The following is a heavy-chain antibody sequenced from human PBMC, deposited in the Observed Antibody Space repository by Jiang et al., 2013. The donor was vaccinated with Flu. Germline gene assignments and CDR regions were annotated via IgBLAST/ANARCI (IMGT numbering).Heavy chain of an antibody. V-gene: IGHV4-59*01. Sequence: GPGLVKPSETLSLTCTVSGDSISRYYWNWIRQTPEKGLEWVGYIYYSGNTNSNPSLKSRLSISIDTSKKSFSLKLKSVTAADTAIYYCARDKSGFGDIPRPLWYFDLWGRGILVTVSS. CDR3: ARDKSGFGDIPRPLWYFDL. CDR2: IYYSGNT. J-gene: IGHJ2*01. CDR1: GDSISRYY. D-gene: IGHD3-10*01.